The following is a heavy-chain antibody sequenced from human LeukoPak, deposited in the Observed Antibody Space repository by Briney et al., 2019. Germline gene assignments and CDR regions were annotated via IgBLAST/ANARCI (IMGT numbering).Heavy chain of an antibody. CDR3: ARGANWNDATEFDY. D-gene: IGHD1-20*01. CDR1: GYTFTGYY. Sequence: ASVKVSCKASGYTFTGYYMHWVRQAPGQGLEWMGWINPNSGGTNYAQKFQGRVTMTRDTSISTAYMELSRLRSDDTAVYYCARGANWNDATEFDYWGQGTLVTVSS. J-gene: IGHJ4*02. CDR2: INPNSGGT. V-gene: IGHV1-2*02.